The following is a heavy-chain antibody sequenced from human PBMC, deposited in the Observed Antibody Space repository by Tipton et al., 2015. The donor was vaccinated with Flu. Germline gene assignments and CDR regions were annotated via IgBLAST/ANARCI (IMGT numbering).Heavy chain of an antibody. V-gene: IGHV4-61*01. CDR1: SGSVSTASYY. J-gene: IGHJ4*02. Sequence: TLSLTCTVSSGSVSTASYYWSWIRQPPGKGLEWIGYIYYSGGTNYNPSLKSRVAISVDTSKNQFSLKLSSVTAADTAVYYCAREDDNYYGSPRGLGYWGQGTLVTVSS. CDR3: AREDDNYYGSPRGLGY. D-gene: IGHD3-10*01. CDR2: IYYSGGT.